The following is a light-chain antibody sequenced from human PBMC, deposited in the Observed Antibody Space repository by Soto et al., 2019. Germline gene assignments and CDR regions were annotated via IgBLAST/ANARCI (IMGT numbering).Light chain of an antibody. CDR3: QQYDNLPRYT. CDR2: DAS. V-gene: IGKV1-33*01. J-gene: IGKJ2*01. CDR1: QDISNY. Sequence: DIQMTQSPSSLSASVGDRVTITCQASQDISNYLNWDQQKPGKAPKLLIYDASNLETGVPSRFSGSGSGTDVTFTISSLQPEDIATYYCQQYDNLPRYTFGQGTKLEIK.